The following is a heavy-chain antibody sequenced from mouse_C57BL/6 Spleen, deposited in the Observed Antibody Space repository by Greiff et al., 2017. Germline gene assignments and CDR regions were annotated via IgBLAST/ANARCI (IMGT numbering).Heavy chain of an antibody. CDR1: GYAFSSSW. CDR2: IYPGDGDT. V-gene: IGHV1-82*01. D-gene: IGHD2-3*01. CDR3: ATYESAWFAY. J-gene: IGHJ3*01. Sequence: VQLVESGPELVKPGASVKISCKASGYAFSSSWMNWVKQSPGQGLEWIGRIYPGDGDTNYNGKFKGKATLTADKSSSTAYMQLSSLTSEDSAVYFCATYESAWFAYWGQGTLVTVSA.